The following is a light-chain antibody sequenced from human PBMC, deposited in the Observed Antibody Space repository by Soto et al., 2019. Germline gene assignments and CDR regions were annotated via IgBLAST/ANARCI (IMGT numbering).Light chain of an antibody. Sequence: DIQMTQSPSSLSAFVGDRVTITCQASQDINIYLNWYQQKPGKAPKLLIYDASNLATGVPSKFSGSRSGTDFTFSISSLQPEDIARYYCQQYGNLPLTFGGGTKVEI. V-gene: IGKV1-33*01. J-gene: IGKJ4*01. CDR1: QDINIY. CDR2: DAS. CDR3: QQYGNLPLT.